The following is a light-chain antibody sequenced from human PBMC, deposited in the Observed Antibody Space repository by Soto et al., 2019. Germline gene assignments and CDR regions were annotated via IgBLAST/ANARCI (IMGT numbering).Light chain of an antibody. V-gene: IGKV1-33*01. CDR3: QQYDDLPLT. Sequence: DLQLTQSPSSLSASVGDRVTITCQASQDINNYLNWYQQKPGKAPKLLIFDASSVETGVPSRFSGSGSGTHFTFTISSLEPEDIATYHCQQYDDLPLTFGGGTRVEIK. J-gene: IGKJ4*01. CDR2: DAS. CDR1: QDINNY.